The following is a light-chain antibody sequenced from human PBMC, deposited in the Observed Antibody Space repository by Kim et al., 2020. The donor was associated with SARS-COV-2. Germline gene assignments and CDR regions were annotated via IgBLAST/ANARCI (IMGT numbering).Light chain of an antibody. V-gene: IGLV3-19*01. CDR2: GKN. CDR1: SLRSYY. Sequence: TVSITCQGDSLRSYYAGWYQQKPGQAPILVIYGKNNRPSGIPDRFSGSASGNTASLTIAGVQAEDEGDFYCNSRNSSGNHVVFGGGTKLTVL. J-gene: IGLJ2*01. CDR3: NSRNSSGNHVV.